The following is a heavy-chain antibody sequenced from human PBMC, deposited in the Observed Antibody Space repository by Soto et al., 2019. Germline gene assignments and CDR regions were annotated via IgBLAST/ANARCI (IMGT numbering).Heavy chain of an antibody. CDR2: INTHNGNT. V-gene: IGHV1-18*04. CDR1: GYTFTSYY. J-gene: IGHJ6*02. D-gene: IGHD3-10*01. Sequence: ASVKVSCKASGYTFTSYYMHWVRQAPGEGLEWLGWINTHNGNTNYAQNLQGRVFMTADTSTNTAYMELRSLRSDDTAIYYCTREGSAPYYYYGMDAWGQGTTVTVSS. CDR3: TREGSAPYYYYGMDA.